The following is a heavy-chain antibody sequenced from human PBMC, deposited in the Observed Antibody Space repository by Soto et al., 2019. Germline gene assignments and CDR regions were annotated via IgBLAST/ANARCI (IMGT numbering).Heavy chain of an antibody. CDR1: GVTFSRQD. V-gene: IGHV1-69*13. J-gene: IGHJ4*02. CDR3: ATNELRDGYSFDY. Sequence: SVKVSCKASGVTFSRQDMRWVRQAPGQGLEWMGGIIPIFGTPQYAEKCQDRVTITADESTSTAYMERSSPTSEDTAVYYWATNELRDGYSFDYWGQGTLVTVPS. D-gene: IGHD5-12*01. CDR2: IIPIFGTP.